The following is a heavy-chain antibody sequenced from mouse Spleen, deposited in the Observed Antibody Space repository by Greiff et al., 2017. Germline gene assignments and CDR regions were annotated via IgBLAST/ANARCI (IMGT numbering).Heavy chain of an antibody. J-gene: IGHJ2*01. Sequence: VQLQQSGAELVKPGASVKISCKASGYAFSSYWMNWVKQRPGKGLEWIGQIYPGGGDTNYNGKFKGKGTLTADKSSSTAYLQLNSLTSEDSAVYFCAREGLPYFGYWGQGTTLPVPS. D-gene: IGHD2-4*01. CDR3: AREGLPYFGY. V-gene: IGHV1-80*01. CDR2: IYPGGGDT. CDR1: GYAFSSYW.